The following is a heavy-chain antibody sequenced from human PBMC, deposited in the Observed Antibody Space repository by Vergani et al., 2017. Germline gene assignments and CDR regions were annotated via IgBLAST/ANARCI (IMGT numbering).Heavy chain of an antibody. J-gene: IGHJ4*02. D-gene: IGHD3-16*02. CDR3: ARESDQSYYDYVWGSYPNPNTNYFDY. CDR2: ISYDGSNK. CDR1: GFTFSSYA. Sequence: QVQLVESGGGVVQPGRSLRLSCAASGFTFSSYAMHWVRQAPGKGLEWVAVISYDGSNKYYADSVKGRFTSSRDNSKNTRYLKRNSLRAEDTAVYYCARESDQSYYDYVWGSYPNPNTNYFDYWGQGTLVTVSS. V-gene: IGHV3-30*01.